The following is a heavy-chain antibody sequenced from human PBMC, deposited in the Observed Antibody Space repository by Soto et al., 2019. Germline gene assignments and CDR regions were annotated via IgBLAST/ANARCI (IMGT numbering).Heavy chain of an antibody. CDR1: GFTFSRFS. CDR3: ARDHGMFLSYYYYGMDV. Sequence: GGSLRLSCAASGFTFSRFSMHWVRQAPGKGLAWVAVISYDGNNKHFAESVKGRFSISRDDSKNTVYLEMNNLRGDDSAVYYCARDHGMFLSYYYYGMDVWGQGTTVTVSS. V-gene: IGHV3-30-3*01. D-gene: IGHD3-10*02. J-gene: IGHJ6*02. CDR2: ISYDGNNK.